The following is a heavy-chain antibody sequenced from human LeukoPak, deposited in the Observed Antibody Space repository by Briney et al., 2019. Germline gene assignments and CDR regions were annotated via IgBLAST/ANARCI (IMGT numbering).Heavy chain of an antibody. CDR2: INAGTGDG. CDR1: GYAFSLYG. V-gene: IGHV1-3*01. J-gene: IGHJ4*02. D-gene: IGHD2-21*01. CDR3: ARSGADWSCDS. Sequence: ASVKVSCKASGYAFSLYGVQWVRQAPGQTLEWMGWINAGTGDGKYSQNFQGRLTMTSDTSATTLYMELNSLTFEDTAVYYCARSGADWSCDSWGQGTLVTVSS.